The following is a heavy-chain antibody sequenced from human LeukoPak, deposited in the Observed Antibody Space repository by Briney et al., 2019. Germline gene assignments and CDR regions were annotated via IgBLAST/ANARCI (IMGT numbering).Heavy chain of an antibody. CDR3: ARARGGVLLWFGEGFDAFDI. Sequence: ASVKVSCKASGYTFTSYVMHWVRQAPGQRLEWMGWINAGNGNTKYSQEFQGRVTITRDTSASTAYMELSSLRSEDMAVYYCARARGGVLLWFGEGFDAFDIWGQGTMVTVSS. D-gene: IGHD3-10*01. CDR1: GYTFTSYV. J-gene: IGHJ3*02. V-gene: IGHV1-3*03. CDR2: INAGNGNT.